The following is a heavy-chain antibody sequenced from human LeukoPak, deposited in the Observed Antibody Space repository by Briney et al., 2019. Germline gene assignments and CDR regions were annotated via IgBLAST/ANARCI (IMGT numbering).Heavy chain of an antibody. D-gene: IGHD1-26*01. Sequence: SVKVSCKASGGTLSSYAISWVRQAPGAGLEWMGGIIPIFGTANYAQKFQGRVTITADEPTSTAYMEPSSLRSEDTAVYYCARGIGSSYYDAFGIWGQGTMVTVSS. CDR1: GGTLSSYA. CDR3: ARGIGSSYYDAFGI. J-gene: IGHJ3*02. CDR2: IIPIFGTA. V-gene: IGHV1-69*13.